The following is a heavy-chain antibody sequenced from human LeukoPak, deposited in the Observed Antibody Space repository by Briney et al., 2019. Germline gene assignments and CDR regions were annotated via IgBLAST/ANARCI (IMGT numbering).Heavy chain of an antibody. CDR1: GGSISSGGYY. V-gene: IGHV4-30-2*01. CDR3: ARGYYDSSGYNPPFDY. D-gene: IGHD3-22*01. CDR2: IYHSGST. Sequence: SETLSLTCTVSGGSISSGGYYWSWIRQPPGKGLEWIGYIYHSGSTYYNPSLKSRVTISVDRSKNQFSLKLSSVTAADTAVYYCARGYYDSSGYNPPFDYWGQGTLVTVSS. J-gene: IGHJ4*02.